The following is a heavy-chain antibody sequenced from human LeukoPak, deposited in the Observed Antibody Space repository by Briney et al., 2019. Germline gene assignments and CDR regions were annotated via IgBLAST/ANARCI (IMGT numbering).Heavy chain of an antibody. V-gene: IGHV3-21*06. CDR1: GFTFNTYS. Sequence: KAGGSLRLSCEASGFTFNTYSMNWARQAPGKGLEWVSSIDSSGGYMFYADSVKGRFIISRDNAKDSLYLQMNSLRVEDTADYYCLRGDRRDYWGQGTLVTVSS. J-gene: IGHJ4*02. CDR2: IDSSGGYM. CDR3: LRGDRRDY.